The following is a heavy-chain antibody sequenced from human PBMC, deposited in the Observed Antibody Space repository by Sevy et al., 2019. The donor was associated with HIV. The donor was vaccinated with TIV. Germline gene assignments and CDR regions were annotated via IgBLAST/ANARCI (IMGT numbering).Heavy chain of an antibody. V-gene: IGHV3-30*03. D-gene: IGHD6-19*01. Sequence: GGSLRLSCAASGFSFSNSHMHWVRQAPGKGLEWVALISDDGTNKVYADPVKGRFSISRDNSEKALYLQMDSLETEDTALYYCAIEGGSSGRCGYFNHWGQGTPVTVSS. CDR3: AIEGGSSGRCGYFNH. J-gene: IGHJ4*02. CDR1: GFSFSNSH. CDR2: ISDDGTNK.